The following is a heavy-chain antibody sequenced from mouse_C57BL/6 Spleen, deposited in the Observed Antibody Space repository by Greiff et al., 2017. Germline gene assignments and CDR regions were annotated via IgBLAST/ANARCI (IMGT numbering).Heavy chain of an antibody. CDR3: ASVLFAY. J-gene: IGHJ3*01. CDR1: GYTFTDYY. Sequence: EVQLQQSGPELVKPGASVKISCKASGYTFTDYYMNWVKQSHGKILEWIGDINPNNGGTSYNQKFKGKATLTVDKSSSTAYMELRSLTSEDSAVYYCASVLFAYWGQGTLVTVSA. CDR2: INPNNGGT. V-gene: IGHV1-26*01.